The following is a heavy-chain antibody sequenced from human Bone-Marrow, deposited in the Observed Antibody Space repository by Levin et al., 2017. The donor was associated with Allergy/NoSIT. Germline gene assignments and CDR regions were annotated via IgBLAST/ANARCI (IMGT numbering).Heavy chain of an antibody. J-gene: IGHJ4*02. CDR1: GFTFNNYG. CDR3: ARYGSGSHYLHEYYFDY. Sequence: GGSLRLSCAASGFTFNNYGMHWVRQAPGKGLEWVAVISYDGSNKYYVDSVKDRFTISRDQSKNTLYLQMNSLRVEDTGVYYCARYGSGSHYLHEYYFDYWGQGPLVTVSS. CDR2: ISYDGSNK. D-gene: IGHD3-10*01. V-gene: IGHV3-30*03.